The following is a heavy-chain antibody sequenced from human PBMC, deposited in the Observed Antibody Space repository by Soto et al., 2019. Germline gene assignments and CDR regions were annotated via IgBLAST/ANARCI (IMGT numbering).Heavy chain of an antibody. V-gene: IGHV4-39*01. CDR2: IYYSGRT. Sequence: QLRLQESGPGLVKPSETLSLTCTVSGGSIRSSTYYWGWIRQPPGKGLEWIGSIYYSGRTHYNPSLKSRVTMSVDTSTNQFSLKLNSVTAADTAVYYCTRHEGGAAADRPLDYWGHGTLVTVSS. CDR1: GGSIRSSTYY. D-gene: IGHD6-13*01. J-gene: IGHJ4*01. CDR3: TRHEGGAAADRPLDY.